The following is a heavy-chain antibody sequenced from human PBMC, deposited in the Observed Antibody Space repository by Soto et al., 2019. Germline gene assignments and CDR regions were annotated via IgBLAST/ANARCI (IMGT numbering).Heavy chain of an antibody. Sequence: GGSLRLSCAASGFTVSSNYMSWVRQAPGKGLEWVSVIYSGGSTYYADSVKGRFTISRDNSKNTLYLQMNSLRAEDTAVYYCARDHCGGGSCYQHYYYYMDVWGKGTTVTVSS. V-gene: IGHV3-66*01. J-gene: IGHJ6*03. CDR1: GFTVSSNY. D-gene: IGHD2-15*01. CDR3: ARDHCGGGSCYQHYYYYMDV. CDR2: IYSGGST.